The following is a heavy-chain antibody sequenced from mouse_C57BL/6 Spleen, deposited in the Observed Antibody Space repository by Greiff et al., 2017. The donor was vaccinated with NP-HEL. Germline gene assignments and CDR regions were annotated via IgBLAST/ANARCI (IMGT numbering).Heavy chain of an antibody. D-gene: IGHD2-5*01. V-gene: IGHV1-26*01. CDR3: ARRDYSNWYFDV. CDR1: GYTFTDYY. CDR2: INPNNGGT. Sequence: EVQLQQSGPELVKPGASVKISCKASGYTFTDYYMNWVKQSHGKSLEWIGDINPNNGGTSYNQKFKGKATLTVDNSSSTAYMELRSLTSEDSAVYYCARRDYSNWYFDVWGTGTTVTVSS. J-gene: IGHJ1*03.